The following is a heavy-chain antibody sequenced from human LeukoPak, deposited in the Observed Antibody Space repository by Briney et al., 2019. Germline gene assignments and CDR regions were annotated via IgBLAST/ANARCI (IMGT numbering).Heavy chain of an antibody. CDR1: GGSIGSGYY. CDR2: IHYGGTT. Sequence: SETLSLTCTVSGGSIGSGYYWAWIRQPPGQGLEWIGSIHYGGTTHYNPSLQSRVTISADTSKNQFALDLRSVTAADTAVYYCTRDIGDFVSDFWGQGTLVTVSS. V-gene: IGHV4-39*02. D-gene: IGHD2-21*02. J-gene: IGHJ4*02. CDR3: TRDIGDFVSDF.